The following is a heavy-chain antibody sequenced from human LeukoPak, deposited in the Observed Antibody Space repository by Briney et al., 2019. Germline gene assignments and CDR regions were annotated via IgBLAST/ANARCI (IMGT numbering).Heavy chain of an antibody. V-gene: IGHV3-11*04. Sequence: GGSLRLSCAASEFTFSDYYMSWIRQAPGKGLEWVSYISGGGSTIYYADSVKGRFTISRDNAKNSLYLQMNSLRAEDTAVYYCARGGSSGWYVWRPFDYWGQGTLVTVSS. CDR2: ISGGGSTI. CDR3: ARGGSSGWYVWRPFDY. J-gene: IGHJ4*02. CDR1: EFTFSDYY. D-gene: IGHD6-19*01.